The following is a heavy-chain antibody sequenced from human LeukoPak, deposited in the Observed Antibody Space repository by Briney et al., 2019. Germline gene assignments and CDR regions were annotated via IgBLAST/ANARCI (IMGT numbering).Heavy chain of an antibody. J-gene: IGHJ4*02. CDR3: AREGYSYISEGFDY. D-gene: IGHD5-18*01. CDR1: GGSISINPYY. Sequence: SETLSLTCTVSGGSISINPYYWGWVRQPPGKGLEWIGSIYYSGGTYYNPSLKSRVTISVDTSKNQFSLKLTSVTAADTAVYYCAREGYSYISEGFDYWGQGTLVTVSS. CDR2: IYYSGGT. V-gene: IGHV4-39*07.